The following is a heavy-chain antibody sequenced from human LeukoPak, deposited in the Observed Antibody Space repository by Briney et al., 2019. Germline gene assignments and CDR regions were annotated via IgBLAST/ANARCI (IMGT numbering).Heavy chain of an antibody. J-gene: IGHJ3*02. V-gene: IGHV1-46*01. CDR2: INPSGGST. D-gene: IGHD3-22*01. CDR1: GYTFTSYY. Sequence: ASVQVSCKASGYTFTSYYMHWVRQAPGQGLEWMGIINPSGGSTSYAQKFQGRVTMTRDTSTSTVYMELSSLRSEDTAVYYCARDFLRYYYDSSGPRKYDAFDIWGEGTMVTVSS. CDR3: ARDFLRYYYDSSGPRKYDAFDI.